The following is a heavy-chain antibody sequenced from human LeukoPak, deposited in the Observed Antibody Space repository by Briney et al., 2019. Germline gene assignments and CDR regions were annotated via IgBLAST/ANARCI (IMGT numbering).Heavy chain of an antibody. CDR1: GYSFTSYW. Sequence: GESLRISCKGSGYSFTSYWISWVRQMPGKGLDWMGRIEPSDSYTNYSTSSQGHVTISADKSISTAYLQWSSLNASDTAMYYCARWGSMPGAFDIWGQGTMVTVSS. CDR3: ARWGSMPGAFDI. J-gene: IGHJ3*02. D-gene: IGHD2/OR15-2a*01. CDR2: IEPSDSYT. V-gene: IGHV5-10-1*01.